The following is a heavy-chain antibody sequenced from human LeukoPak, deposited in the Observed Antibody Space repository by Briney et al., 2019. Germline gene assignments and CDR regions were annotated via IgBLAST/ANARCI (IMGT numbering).Heavy chain of an antibody. CDR1: GGSISSYY. V-gene: IGHV4-59*01. CDR3: ATRTTSSGWHDYYSYCMDV. D-gene: IGHD6-19*01. J-gene: IGHJ6*02. Sequence: PSETLSLTCTVSGGSISSYYWSWIRQPPGKGREWIGYIYYSGSTNYNPSLKSRVTISVDTSKNQFSLKLCSVTAADTTVYYCATRTTSSGWHDYYSYCMDVWGQGTTVTVSS. CDR2: IYYSGST.